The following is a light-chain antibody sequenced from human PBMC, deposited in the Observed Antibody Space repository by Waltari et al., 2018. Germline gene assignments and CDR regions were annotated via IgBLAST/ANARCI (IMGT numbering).Light chain of an antibody. Sequence: IVVTQTPLSLPVTPGEPASISCRSGQSLLHSNGKTYLHWYLQKAGQSPQLLIYGGSNRASGVPDRFSGSGSGTDFTLKISKVEAEDVGVYYCVQAIAYPPTFGGGTKVEIK. J-gene: IGKJ4*01. CDR1: QSLLHSNGKTY. V-gene: IGKV2-40*01. CDR3: VQAIAYPPT. CDR2: GGS.